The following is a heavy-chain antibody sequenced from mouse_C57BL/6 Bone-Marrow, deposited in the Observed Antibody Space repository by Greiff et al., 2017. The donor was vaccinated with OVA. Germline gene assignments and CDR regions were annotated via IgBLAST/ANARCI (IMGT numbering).Heavy chain of an antibody. J-gene: IGHJ2*01. CDR1: GFNIKDDY. D-gene: IGHD2-5*01. Sequence: VQLQQSGAELVRPGASVKLSCTASGFNIKDDYMHWVKQRPEQGLEWIGWIDPENGDTEYASKFQGKATITADTSSNTAYLQLSSLTSEDTAVYYCARAYYSKGDYWGQGTTLTVSS. CDR2: IDPENGDT. CDR3: ARAYYSKGDY. V-gene: IGHV14-4*01.